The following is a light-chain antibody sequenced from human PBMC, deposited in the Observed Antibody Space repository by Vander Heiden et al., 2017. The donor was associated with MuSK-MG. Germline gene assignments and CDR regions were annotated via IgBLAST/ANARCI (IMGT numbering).Light chain of an antibody. V-gene: IGLV3-19*01. CDR2: GKN. J-gene: IGLJ2*01. Sequence: SSELTQDAAVSVALGQTVRITCQGDSLRSYDATWYQQKPGQAPVLVIYGKNNRPSGIPDRFSGSSSGNTASLTITGAQAEDEADYYCNSRDSSENHVVFGGGTKLTVL. CDR3: NSRDSSENHVV. CDR1: SLRSYD.